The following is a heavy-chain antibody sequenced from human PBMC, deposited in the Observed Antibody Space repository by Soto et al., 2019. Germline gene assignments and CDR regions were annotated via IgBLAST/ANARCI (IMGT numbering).Heavy chain of an antibody. J-gene: IGHJ4*02. CDR1: GFTFSDFY. CDR3: ARGAWYYYDSSGYYFTFPSDY. CDR2: ISSSGSTI. D-gene: IGHD3-22*01. V-gene: IGHV3-11*01. Sequence: GGSLRLSCAASGFTFSDFYMSWIRQAPGKGLEWVSYISSSGSTIYYADSVKGRFTISRDNAKNSLYLQMNSLRAEDTAVYYCARGAWYYYDSSGYYFTFPSDYWGQGTLVTVSS.